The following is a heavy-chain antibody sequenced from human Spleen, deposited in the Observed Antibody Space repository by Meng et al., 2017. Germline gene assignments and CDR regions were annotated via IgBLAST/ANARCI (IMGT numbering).Heavy chain of an antibody. V-gene: IGHV4-59*12. CDR3: ARDMASTVTTAFDY. D-gene: IGHD4-17*01. CDR2: IYYSGST. CDR1: GGSISSYY. Sequence: SETLSLTCTVSGGSISSYYWSWIRQPPGKGLEWIGYIYYSGSTNYNPSLKSRVTISVDTSKNQFSLKLSSVTAADTAVYYCARDMASTVTTAFDYWGQGTLVTVSS. J-gene: IGHJ4*02.